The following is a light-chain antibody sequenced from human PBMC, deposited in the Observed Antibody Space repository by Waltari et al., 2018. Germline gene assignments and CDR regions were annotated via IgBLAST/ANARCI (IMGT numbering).Light chain of an antibody. V-gene: IGKV1-39*01. CDR2: AAS. J-gene: IGKJ1*01. CDR3: QQNYKIPPT. CDR1: QGIGNN. Sequence: DIQMTQSPSSLSACVGKRVTVTCREMQGIGNNLSWYQQKPVKAPKFLIYAASSLQSGVPSRFSGSGAGTDFTLTISILQPEDFSTYYCQQNYKIPPTFGQGTRVEIK.